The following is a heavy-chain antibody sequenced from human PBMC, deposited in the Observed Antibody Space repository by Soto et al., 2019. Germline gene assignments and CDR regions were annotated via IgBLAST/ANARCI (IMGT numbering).Heavy chain of an antibody. V-gene: IGHV1-3*01. CDR2: INAANGNT. J-gene: IGHJ4*02. D-gene: IGHD6-19*01. CDR1: GYIFSTYT. CDR3: TTENTGTRPTVALDF. Sequence: QVHLVQSGAEVKKPGASVKVSCKASGYIFSTYTMHWVRQAPGQRLEWMGWINAANGNTKYSQKFQGRVTMTRDTSTTTAYMELRTLRSDDTAMYYCTTENTGTRPTVALDFWGQGTLVTDSS.